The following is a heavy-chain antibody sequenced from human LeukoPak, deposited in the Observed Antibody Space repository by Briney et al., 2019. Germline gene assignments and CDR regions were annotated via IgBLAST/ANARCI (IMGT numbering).Heavy chain of an antibody. CDR3: ARTPRIQLWRRNHAFDI. CDR1: GGSFSGYY. CDR2: INHSGST. V-gene: IGHV4-34*01. D-gene: IGHD5-18*01. J-gene: IGHJ3*02. Sequence: SETLSLTCAVSGGSFSGYYWSWIRQPPGKGLEWIGEINHSGSTNYNPSLKSRVTISVDTSKNQFSLKLSSVTAADTAVYYCARTPRIQLWRRNHAFDIWGQGTMVTVSS.